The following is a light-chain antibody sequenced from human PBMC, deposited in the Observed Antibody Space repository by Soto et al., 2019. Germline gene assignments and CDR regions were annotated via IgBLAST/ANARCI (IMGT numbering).Light chain of an antibody. J-gene: IGKJ1*01. Sequence: EIVMTQSPATLSLSPVDIATLSCRASQSVSSNLAWYQQKPGQAPRLLIYGASTRATGFPARFSGSGSGTEFTLTISSLQSEDFAVYCCQQYNYWPRTFGQGTKVDI. CDR1: QSVSSN. CDR3: QQYNYWPRT. V-gene: IGKV3-15*01. CDR2: GAS.